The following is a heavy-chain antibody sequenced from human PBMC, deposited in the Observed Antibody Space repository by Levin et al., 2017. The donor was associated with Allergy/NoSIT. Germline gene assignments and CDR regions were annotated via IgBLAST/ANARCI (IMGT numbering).Heavy chain of an antibody. D-gene: IGHD1-1*01. CDR1: GFTFSNYG. V-gene: IGHV3-30*18. Sequence: GGSLRLSCAASGFTFSNYGMHWVRQAPGKGLEWVAVISYDGSNEYYAASVKGRFTISRDSSKNTLYLQMNSLGTEDTAVYYCAKGLDHVNRPIDYWGQGTLVTVSS. CDR3: AKGLDHVNRPIDY. CDR2: ISYDGSNE. J-gene: IGHJ4*02.